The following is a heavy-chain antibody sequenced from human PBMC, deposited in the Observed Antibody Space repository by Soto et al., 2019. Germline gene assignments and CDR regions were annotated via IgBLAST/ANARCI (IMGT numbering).Heavy chain of an antibody. J-gene: IGHJ3*02. CDR3: AAELYSGGRCCSFDS. CDR2: IVVGAGNT. Sequence: ALQVSCKASVLNYSTSAVQRGRQALGESLQWMAWIVVGAGNTNYAQGLQERLTVTRDVSTNTAYMEMRSLRSEDTAVYYCAAELYSGGRCCSFDSWGQGTTVTVSS. V-gene: IGHV1-58*01. D-gene: IGHD2-15*01. CDR1: VLNYSTSA.